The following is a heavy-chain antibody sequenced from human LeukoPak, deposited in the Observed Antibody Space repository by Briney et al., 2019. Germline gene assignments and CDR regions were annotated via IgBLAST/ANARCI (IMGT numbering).Heavy chain of an antibody. CDR2: INHSGST. J-gene: IGHJ6*03. CDR3: ARRHSSWYQYYYYMDV. CDR1: GGSFSGYY. D-gene: IGHD6-13*01. Sequence: SSETLSLTCAVYGGSFSGYYWSWIRQPPGKGLEWIGEINHSGSTNYNPSLKSRVTISVDTSKNQFSLKLSSVTAADTAVYYCARRHSSWYQYYYYMDVWGKGTTVTVSS. V-gene: IGHV4-34*01.